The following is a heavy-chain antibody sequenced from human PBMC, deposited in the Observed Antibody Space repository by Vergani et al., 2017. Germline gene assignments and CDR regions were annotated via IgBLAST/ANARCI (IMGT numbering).Heavy chain of an antibody. D-gene: IGHD3-10*01. CDR2: IYTSGST. Sequence: QVQLQESGPGLVKPPGTLSLTCAVSGGSISSYYWSWIRQPPGKGLEWIGYIYTSGSTNYNPSLKSRVTISVDTSKNQFSLKLSSVTAADTAVYYCARSAIWFGESRGYYYGMDVWGQGTTVTVSS. J-gene: IGHJ6*02. CDR1: GGSISSYY. V-gene: IGHV4-4*09. CDR3: ARSAIWFGESRGYYYGMDV.